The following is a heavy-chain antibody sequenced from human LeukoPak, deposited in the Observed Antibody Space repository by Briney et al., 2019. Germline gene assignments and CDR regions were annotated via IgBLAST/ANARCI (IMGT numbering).Heavy chain of an antibody. Sequence: GGSLRLSCAASGFAFSTYAMSWVRQGPGKGLEWVSALSANGVKTYYADSVKGRFAISRGNSKNTLYLQMNSLRAEDTAVYYCAKDLSYAFDYWGQGTLVTVSS. J-gene: IGHJ4*02. CDR2: LSANGVKT. V-gene: IGHV3-23*01. CDR1: GFAFSTYA. CDR3: AKDLSYAFDY. D-gene: IGHD3-16*01.